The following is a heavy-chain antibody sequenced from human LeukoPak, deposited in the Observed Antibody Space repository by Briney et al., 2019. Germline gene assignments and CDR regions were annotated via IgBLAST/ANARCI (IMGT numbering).Heavy chain of an antibody. CDR3: AKVYEDSSGWSWDY. Sequence: PGGSLRLSCAASGFTFSSYAMSWVRQAPGKGLEWVSAISGSGGSTYYADSVKGRFTISRDNSKNTLYLQMNSLRAEDTAVYYCAKVYEDSSGWSWDYWGQGTLVTVSS. CDR2: ISGSGGST. CDR1: GFTFSSYA. V-gene: IGHV3-23*01. J-gene: IGHJ4*02. D-gene: IGHD6-19*01.